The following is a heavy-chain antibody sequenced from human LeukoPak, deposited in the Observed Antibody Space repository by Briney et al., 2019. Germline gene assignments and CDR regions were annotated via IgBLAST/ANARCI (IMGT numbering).Heavy chain of an antibody. D-gene: IGHD3-3*01. CDR3: TRDFTIFDY. V-gene: IGHV3-49*04. CDR2: IRSKAFGGST. Sequence: GGSLRLPCAASGFTFRSYGMHWVRQAPGKGLEWVGFIRSKAFGGSTEYAASVKGRFTISRDDSKSIAYLQMNSLKTADTAVYYCTRDFTIFDYWGQGTLVTVSS. CDR1: GFTFRSYG. J-gene: IGHJ4*02.